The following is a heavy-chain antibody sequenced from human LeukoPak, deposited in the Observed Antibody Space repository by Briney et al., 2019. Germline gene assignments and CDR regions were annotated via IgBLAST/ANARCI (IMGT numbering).Heavy chain of an antibody. CDR1: GFTLSSYE. Sequence: GGSLRLSCTASGFTLSSYEMSWIRQAPGKGLEWVSSIDYSGGDTHYAGSVEGRFTISRDNSKNTLYLQMNSLRADDTAVYYCVKDHGWLLYSWGQGTLVTVSS. D-gene: IGHD3-9*01. CDR2: IDYSGGDT. CDR3: VKDHGWLLYS. V-gene: IGHV3-23*01. J-gene: IGHJ4*02.